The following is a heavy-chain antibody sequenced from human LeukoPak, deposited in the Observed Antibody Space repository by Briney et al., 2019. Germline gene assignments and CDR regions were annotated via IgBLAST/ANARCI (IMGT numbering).Heavy chain of an antibody. D-gene: IGHD2-2*02. CDR2: INPNSADT. CDR3: ARFPVLYCSSSSCYTEVFYP. J-gene: IGHJ5*02. V-gene: IGHV1-2*02. CDR1: GYTFTGYY. Sequence: ASVKVSCKASGYTFTGYYIHWVRQAPGQGLEWMGWINPNSADTDYAQKFLGRVTMTRDTSISTIYMELSSLRSEDTPVYYCARFPVLYCSSSSCYTEVFYPWGWGKVVLVSS.